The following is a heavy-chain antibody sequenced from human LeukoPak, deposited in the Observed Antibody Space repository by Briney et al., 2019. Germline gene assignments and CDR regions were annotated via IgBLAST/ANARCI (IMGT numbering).Heavy chain of an antibody. D-gene: IGHD3-3*01. CDR2: IKSKTDGGTT. J-gene: IGHJ4*02. Sequence: PGGSLRLSCAASGFTFSNAWMSWVRQAPGKGLKWVGHIKSKTDGGTTDYAAPVKGRFTISRDDSKNTLYLHMNSLKTEDTAVYYCTTGRTLEWFRDYWGQGTLVTVSS. V-gene: IGHV3-15*01. CDR3: TTGRTLEWFRDY. CDR1: GFTFSNAW.